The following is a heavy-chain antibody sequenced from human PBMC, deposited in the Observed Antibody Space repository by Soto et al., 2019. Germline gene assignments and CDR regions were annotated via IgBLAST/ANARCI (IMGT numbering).Heavy chain of an antibody. Sequence: WGALGLSCASSGFTFSNYAMYWVRQAPGKGLEWASHIGGGCCSPQYTDSVKCRFPLCRNNPKSTLYLKITTLRVEDTAVYYCAKDAVPKTRGHNVFDIWGKGKRV. J-gene: IGHJ3*02. CDR2: IGGGCCSP. CDR1: GFTFSNYA. D-gene: IGHD2-2*01. CDR3: AKDAVPKTRGHNVFDI. V-gene: IGHV3-23*01.